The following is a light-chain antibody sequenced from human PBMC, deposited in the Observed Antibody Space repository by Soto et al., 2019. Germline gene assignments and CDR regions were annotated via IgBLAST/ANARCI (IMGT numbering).Light chain of an antibody. CDR1: SGSIASNY. V-gene: IGLV6-57*03. J-gene: IGLJ3*02. CDR2: EDD. Sequence: FMLTQPHSVSESPGKTVTISCTRSSGSIASNYVQWYQQRPGSAPTTVIYEDDQRPSGVPDRFYGSIDSSSNSASLTISGLKTEDEADYYCQSYDRSSGVFGGGTKLTVL. CDR3: QSYDRSSGV.